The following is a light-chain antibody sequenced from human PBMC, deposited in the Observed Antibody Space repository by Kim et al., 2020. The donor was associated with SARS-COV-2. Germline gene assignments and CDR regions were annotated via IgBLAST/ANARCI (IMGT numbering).Light chain of an antibody. V-gene: IGLV2-23*02. J-gene: IGLJ1*01. Sequence: QSALTQPASVSGSPGQSITISCTGTSSDVGTYKLVSWYRQDPGKAPKLMIYDVIERPSGVSDRFSGSKSGNTASLTISGLQAEDEADYYCCSYVGGSRFVFGTGTRSPS. CDR1: SSDVGTYKL. CDR3: CSYVGGSRFV. CDR2: DVI.